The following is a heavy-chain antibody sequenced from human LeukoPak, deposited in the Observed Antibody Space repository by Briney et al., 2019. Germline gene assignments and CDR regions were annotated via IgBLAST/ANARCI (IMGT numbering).Heavy chain of an antibody. V-gene: IGHV1-46*01. D-gene: IGHD3-22*01. Sequence: ASVKVSCKASGYTFTDYYIHWVRQAPGQGPEWMGVINPGGGSTTYAQKFQGRVTMTRDTSASRVYIELSSLTSEGTAAHDCARAGGYYLGFFDYWGQGTLVTVSS. CDR1: GYTFTDYY. CDR2: INPGGGST. CDR3: ARAGGYYLGFFDY. J-gene: IGHJ4*02.